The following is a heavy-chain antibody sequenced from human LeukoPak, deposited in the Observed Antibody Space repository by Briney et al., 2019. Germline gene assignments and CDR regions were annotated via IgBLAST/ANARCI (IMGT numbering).Heavy chain of an antibody. CDR2: IYHSGST. CDR3: ASPPTNCGGDCYYFDY. J-gene: IGHJ4*02. V-gene: IGHV4-38-2*02. Sequence: SETLSLTCTVSGYSISSGYYWGWIRQPPGKGLERIGIIYHSGSTYYNPSLKSRVTISVDTSKNQFSLKLSSVTAADTAVYYCASPPTNCGGDCYYFDYWGQGTLVTVSS. D-gene: IGHD2-21*01. CDR1: GYSISSGYY.